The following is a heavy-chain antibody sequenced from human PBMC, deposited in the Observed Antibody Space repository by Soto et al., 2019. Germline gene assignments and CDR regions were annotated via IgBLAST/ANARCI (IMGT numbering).Heavy chain of an antibody. Sequence: GGSLRLSCAASGFTFSSYGMHWVRQAPGKGLEWVAVISYDGSNKYYADSVKGRFTISRDNSKNTLYLQMNSLRAEDTAVYYCAKDSPKQYSSGWPLGYYYGMDVWGQGTTVTV. CDR1: GFTFSSYG. CDR2: ISYDGSNK. D-gene: IGHD6-19*01. J-gene: IGHJ6*02. V-gene: IGHV3-30*18. CDR3: AKDSPKQYSSGWPLGYYYGMDV.